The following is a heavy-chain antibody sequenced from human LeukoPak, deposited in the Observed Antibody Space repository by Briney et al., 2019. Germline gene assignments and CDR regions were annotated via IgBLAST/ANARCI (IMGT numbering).Heavy chain of an antibody. Sequence: PSETLSLTCTVSGGSISSSSYYWGWIRQPPGKGLEWIGSIYYSGSTYYNPSLKSRVTISVDTSKNQFSLKLSSVTAADTAVYYCARSPVVADYYYYYYMDVWGKGTTVTISS. V-gene: IGHV4-39*01. CDR2: IYYSGST. CDR3: ARSPVVADYYYYYYMDV. J-gene: IGHJ6*03. D-gene: IGHD2-15*01. CDR1: GGSISSSSYY.